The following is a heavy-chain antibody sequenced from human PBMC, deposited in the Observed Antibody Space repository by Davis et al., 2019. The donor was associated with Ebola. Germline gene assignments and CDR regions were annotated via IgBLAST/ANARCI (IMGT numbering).Heavy chain of an antibody. V-gene: IGHV4-59*01. D-gene: IGHD1-14*01. CDR1: GGSISSYY. J-gene: IGHJ6*02. Sequence: MPSETLSLTCTVSGGSISSYYWSWIRQPPGKGLEWIGYIYYSGSTNYNPSLKSRVTISVDTSKNQFSLKMNSVTAADTAVYYCARDLITTPLDVWGQGTTVTVSS. CDR2: IYYSGST. CDR3: ARDLITTPLDV.